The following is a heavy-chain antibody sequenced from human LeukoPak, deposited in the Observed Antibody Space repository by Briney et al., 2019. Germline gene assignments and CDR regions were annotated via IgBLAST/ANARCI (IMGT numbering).Heavy chain of an antibody. Sequence: PSETLSLTCTVSGGSITNYYWSWIRQPPGKGLEWIGYIYYSGSTNYNPSLKSRVTISVDTSKNQFSLKLSSVTAADTAVYYCARVFHGDYLYYFDYWGQGTLVTVSS. J-gene: IGHJ4*02. CDR1: GGSITNYY. V-gene: IGHV4-59*01. CDR3: ARVFHGDYLYYFDY. D-gene: IGHD4-17*01. CDR2: IYYSGST.